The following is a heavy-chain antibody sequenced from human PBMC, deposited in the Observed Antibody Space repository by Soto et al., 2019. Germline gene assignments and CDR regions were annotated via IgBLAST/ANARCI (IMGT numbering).Heavy chain of an antibody. CDR2: IYYSGST. J-gene: IGHJ4*02. Sequence: QVQLQESGPGLVKPSQTLYLTCTVSGGSISSGGYYWSWIRQHPGKGLEWIGYIYYSGSTYYNPSLKSRVTISVDTSKNQFSLKLSSVTAADTAVYYCARDVAWYSRAFDYWGQGTLVTVSS. D-gene: IGHD6-13*01. CDR1: GGSISSGGYY. CDR3: ARDVAWYSRAFDY. V-gene: IGHV4-31*03.